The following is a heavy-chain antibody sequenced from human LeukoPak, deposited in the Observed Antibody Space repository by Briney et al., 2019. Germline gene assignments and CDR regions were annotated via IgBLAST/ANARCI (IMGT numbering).Heavy chain of an antibody. D-gene: IGHD3-10*01. Sequence: GGSLRLSCAASGFTFSSYGMHWVRQVPGKGLEWVAFIRYDGSNKDYADSVKGRFTISRDNSKNTLYLQMNSLRAEDTAVYFCARVATGSYDWFDPWGQGTLVTVSS. V-gene: IGHV3-30*02. CDR3: ARVATGSYDWFDP. CDR2: IRYDGSNK. J-gene: IGHJ5*02. CDR1: GFTFSSYG.